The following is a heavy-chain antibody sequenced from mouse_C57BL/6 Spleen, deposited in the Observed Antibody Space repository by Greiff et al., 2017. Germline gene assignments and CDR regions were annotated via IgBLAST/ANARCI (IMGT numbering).Heavy chain of an antibody. CDR3: ARKGDDCYSLDY. J-gene: IGHJ2*01. CDR2: IYPGDGDT. D-gene: IGHD2-3*01. CDR1: GYAFSSYW. Sequence: VQLQQSGAELVKPGASVKISCKASGYAFSSYWMNWVKQRPGQGLEWIGQIYPGDGDTNYNGKFKGKATLTADKSSSTAYMQLSILTPVDSAVYFCARKGDDCYSLDYWGQGPTLTVSS. V-gene: IGHV1-80*01.